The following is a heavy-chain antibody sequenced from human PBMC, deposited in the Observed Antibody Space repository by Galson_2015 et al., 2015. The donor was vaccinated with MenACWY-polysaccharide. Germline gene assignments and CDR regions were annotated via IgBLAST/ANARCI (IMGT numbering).Heavy chain of an antibody. CDR1: GGSISSNHW. CDR3: ARRYRYATSDYYPAFDM. CDR2: IYHIGTT. Sequence: ETLSLTCAVSGGSISSNHWWSWVRQPPGKGLEWIGEIYHIGTTNYNPSLESRLTISVDKSRSQFSLKLSSVTAADTAVYYCARRYRYATSDYYPAFDMWGQGTMVTVSS. J-gene: IGHJ3*02. V-gene: IGHV4-4*02. D-gene: IGHD2-2*01.